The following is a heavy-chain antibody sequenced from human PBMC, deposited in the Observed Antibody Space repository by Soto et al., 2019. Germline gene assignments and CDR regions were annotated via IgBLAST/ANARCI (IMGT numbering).Heavy chain of an antibody. J-gene: IGHJ4*02. V-gene: IGHV1-18*04. D-gene: IGHD3-22*01. CDR2: ISAYNGNT. Sequence: APMKVSFKDSCFTFTPYGSSWVGQAPRQGLEWMGWISAYNGNTNYAQKLQGRVTMTTDTSTSTAYMELRSLRSDDTAVYYCARDIYYDSSGSSFDYWGQGTLVTVSS. CDR1: CFTFTPYG. CDR3: ARDIYYDSSGSSFDY.